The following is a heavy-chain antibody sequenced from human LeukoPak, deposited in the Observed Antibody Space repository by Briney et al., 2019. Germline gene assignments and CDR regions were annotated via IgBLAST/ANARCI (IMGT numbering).Heavy chain of an antibody. Sequence: GGSLRLSCAASGFTVSSNYMSWVRQAPGKGLEWVSVIYSGGSTYYAGSVKGRFTISRDNSKNTLYLQMNSLRAEDTAVYYCARGGGYYDSSGSSWDYWGQGTLVTVSS. CDR1: GFTVSSNY. J-gene: IGHJ4*02. CDR2: IYSGGST. V-gene: IGHV3-66*02. D-gene: IGHD3-22*01. CDR3: ARGGGYYDSSGSSWDY.